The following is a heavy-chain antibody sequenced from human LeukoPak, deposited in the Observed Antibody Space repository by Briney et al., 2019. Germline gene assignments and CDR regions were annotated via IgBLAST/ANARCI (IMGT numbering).Heavy chain of an antibody. CDR1: DDSISNYH. J-gene: IGHJ4*02. V-gene: IGHV4-59*01. CDR3: ARIYNSSQWLAPGDY. CDR2: IYYSGST. Sequence: SSETLSPTCTVSDDSISNYHWSWIRQPPGKGLEWIGYIYYSGSTTYNPSLKSRVTMSVDTSKNQFSLKLRSVTAADTALYYCARIYNSSQWLAPGDYWGQGTLVTVSS. D-gene: IGHD6-19*01.